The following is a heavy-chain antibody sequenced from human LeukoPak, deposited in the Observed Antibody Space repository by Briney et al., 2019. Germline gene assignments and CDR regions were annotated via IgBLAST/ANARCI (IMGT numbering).Heavy chain of an antibody. CDR3: ARLEGDVGYYYYGMDV. D-gene: IGHD2-21*01. V-gene: IGHV4-61*08. CDR1: GGSISSGGYY. J-gene: IGHJ6*02. Sequence: SETLSLTCTVSGGSISSGGYYWSWIRQPPGKGLEWIGYIYYSGSTNYNPSLKSRVTISVDTSKNQFSLKLSSVTAADTAVYYCARLEGDVGYYYYGMDVWGQGTTVTVSS. CDR2: IYYSGST.